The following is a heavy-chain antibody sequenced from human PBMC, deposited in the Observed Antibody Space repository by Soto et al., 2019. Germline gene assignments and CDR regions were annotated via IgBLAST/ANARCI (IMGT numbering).Heavy chain of an antibody. V-gene: IGHV3-23*01. Sequence: EGSLRLSCAASGFTFSSYAMSWVRQAPGKGLEWVSAISGSGGSTYYADSVKGRFTISRDNSRNTLDLQMNSLRAEDTAVYYCAKGTYYYDRSGYYTYDHWGQGTQVTVSS. D-gene: IGHD3-22*01. CDR3: AKGTYYYDRSGYYTYDH. CDR2: ISGSGGST. CDR1: GFTFSSYA. J-gene: IGHJ4*02.